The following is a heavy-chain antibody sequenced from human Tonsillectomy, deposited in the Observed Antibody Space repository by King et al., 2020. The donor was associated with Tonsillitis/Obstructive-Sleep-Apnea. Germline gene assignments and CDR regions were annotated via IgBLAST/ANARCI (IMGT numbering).Heavy chain of an antibody. D-gene: IGHD2-2*01. CDR3: AKGLVVPAATNYYHFYMDV. V-gene: IGHV3-43*02. CDR2: ISGDGGST. CDR1: GFTFDDSA. Sequence: VQLVESGEGVVQPGGSLRLSCAASGFTFDDSAMHWVRQAPGKGLEWVSFISGDGGSTYYADSVKGRFTISRDNSKNSLYLQMTSLRTEDTALYYCAKGLVVPAATNYYHFYMDVWGKGTTVTVSS. J-gene: IGHJ6*03.